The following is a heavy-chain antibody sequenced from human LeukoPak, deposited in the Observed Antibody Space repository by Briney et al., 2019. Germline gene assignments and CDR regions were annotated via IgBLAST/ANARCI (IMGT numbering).Heavy chain of an antibody. D-gene: IGHD6-19*01. CDR3: ARDSSGWYSSNHNWFDP. J-gene: IGHJ5*02. CDR2: IYYSGDS. CDR1: GGSISGFY. V-gene: IGHV4-59*08. Sequence: SETLSLTCTVSGGSISGFYWSWIRQPPGKGLEWIGYIYYSGDSNYNPSLKSRVTISVDTSKNQFSLKLSSVTAADTAVYYCARDSSGWYSSNHNWFDPWGQGTLVTVSS.